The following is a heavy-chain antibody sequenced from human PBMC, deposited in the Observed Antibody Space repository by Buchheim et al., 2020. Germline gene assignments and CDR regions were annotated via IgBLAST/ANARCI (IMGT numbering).Heavy chain of an antibody. CDR2: ISYDGSNK. D-gene: IGHD3-9*01. CDR1: GFTFSSYA. Sequence: QVQLVESGGGVVQPGRSLRLSCAASGFTFSSYAMHWVRQAPGKGLEWVAVISYDGSNKYYADSVKGRFTISRDNSKNTLYLQMNSLRAEDTAVYYCAREYVLRYFDWSTLGGMDVWGQGTT. V-gene: IGHV3-30*04. J-gene: IGHJ6*02. CDR3: AREYVLRYFDWSTLGGMDV.